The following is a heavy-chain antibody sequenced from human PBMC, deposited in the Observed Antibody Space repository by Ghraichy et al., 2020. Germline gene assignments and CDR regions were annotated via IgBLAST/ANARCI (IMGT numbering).Heavy chain of an antibody. D-gene: IGHD2-15*01. V-gene: IGHV3-21*01. Sequence: LSLTCAASGFIFSDYSMSWVRQAPGKGLEWVSSISSSSTYIYKADSVKGRFTISRDNAKNSLYLQMNSLRAEDTALYYCARIGRDYGMDVWGQGTTVTVSS. CDR2: ISSSSTYI. CDR1: GFIFSDYS. CDR3: ARIGRDYGMDV. J-gene: IGHJ6*02.